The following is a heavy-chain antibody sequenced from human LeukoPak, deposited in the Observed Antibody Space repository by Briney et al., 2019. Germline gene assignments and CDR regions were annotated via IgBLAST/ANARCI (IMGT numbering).Heavy chain of an antibody. V-gene: IGHV1-18*01. CDR1: GCTFTNYG. CDR2: ISAYNGNT. D-gene: IGHD1-1*01. CDR3: ARGSNWNDGSNYYYYMDV. J-gene: IGHJ6*03. Sequence: ASVKVSCKASGCTFTNYGISWVRQAPGQGLEWMGWISAYNGNTNYAQKLQGRVTMTTDTSTSTAYMELRSLRSDDTAVYYCARGSNWNDGSNYYYYMDVWGKGTTVTISS.